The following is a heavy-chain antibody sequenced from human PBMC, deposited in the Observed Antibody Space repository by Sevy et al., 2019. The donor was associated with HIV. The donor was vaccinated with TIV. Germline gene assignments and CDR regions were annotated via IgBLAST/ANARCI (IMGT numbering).Heavy chain of an antibody. V-gene: IGHV3-23*01. CDR1: GFTFSSYG. J-gene: IGHJ5*02. Sequence: GGSLRLSCAASGFTFSSYGMHWVRQAPGKGLEWVSGASGSGGCTYYRESVKGRFTISRDNFKNTLYLQMNSLRAEDTAVYYCVKGVRSGAGWFDPWGQGTLVTVSS. D-gene: IGHD3-3*01. CDR3: VKGVRSGAGWFDP. CDR2: ASGSGGCT.